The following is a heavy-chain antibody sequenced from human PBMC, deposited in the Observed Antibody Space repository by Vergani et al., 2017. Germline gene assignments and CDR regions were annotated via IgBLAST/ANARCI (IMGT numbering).Heavy chain of an antibody. Sequence: QVQLQQWGAGLLKPSETLSLTCTVSGGSISSGGYYWSWIRQPPGKGLEWIGYIYHSGSTYYNPSLKSRVTISVDRSKNQFSLKLSSVTAADTAVYYCAGMSGYEYYFDYWGQGTLVTVSS. V-gene: IGHV4-30-2*01. J-gene: IGHJ4*02. CDR3: AGMSGYEYYFDY. CDR2: IYHSGST. CDR1: GGSISSGGYY. D-gene: IGHD5-12*01.